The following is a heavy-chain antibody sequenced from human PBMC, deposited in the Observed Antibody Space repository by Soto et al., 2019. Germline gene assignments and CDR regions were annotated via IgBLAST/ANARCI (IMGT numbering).Heavy chain of an antibody. V-gene: IGHV1-69*02. CDR3: ASWGSGGGYFDL. J-gene: IGHJ2*01. Sequence: QVQLVQSGAEVKKPGSSVKVSCKASGGTFSSYTISWVRQAPGQGLEWMGRIIPILGIANYAQKFQGRVTITADKSTSTAYMELSGLRSEDTAVYYCASWGSGGGYFDLWGRGTLVTVSS. D-gene: IGHD3-16*01. CDR2: IIPILGIA. CDR1: GGTFSSYT.